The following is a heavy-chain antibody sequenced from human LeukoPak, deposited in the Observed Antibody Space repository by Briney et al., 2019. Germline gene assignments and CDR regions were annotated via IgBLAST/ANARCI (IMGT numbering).Heavy chain of an antibody. CDR3: ARGAMATIDY. CDR2: IYYSGST. V-gene: IGHV4-59*01. D-gene: IGHD5-24*01. Sequence: SETLSLTCTVSGGSISSYYWSWIRQLPGKGLEWIGYIYYSGSTNYNPSLKSRVTISVDTSKNQFSLKLSSVTAADTAVYYCARGAMATIDYWGQGTLVTVSS. CDR1: GGSISSYY. J-gene: IGHJ4*02.